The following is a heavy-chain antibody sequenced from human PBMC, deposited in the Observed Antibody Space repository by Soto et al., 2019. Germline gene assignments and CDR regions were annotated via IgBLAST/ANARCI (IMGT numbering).Heavy chain of an antibody. CDR2: IIPIFGTA. V-gene: IGHV1-69*12. D-gene: IGHD3-22*01. Sequence: QVQLVQSGAEVKKPGSSVKVSCKASGGTFSSYAISWVRQAPGQGLEWMGEIIPIFGTANYAQKFQGRVTINADESTSTAYMELRSRRSEDTAVYYCARDRGPSSGYYPYWFDPWGQGTLVTVSS. CDR1: GGTFSSYA. CDR3: ARDRGPSSGYYPYWFDP. J-gene: IGHJ5*02.